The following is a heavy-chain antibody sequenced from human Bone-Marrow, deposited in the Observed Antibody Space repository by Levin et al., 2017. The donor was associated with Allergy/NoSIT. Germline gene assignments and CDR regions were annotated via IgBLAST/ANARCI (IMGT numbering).Heavy chain of an antibody. CDR3: ARHRTVNDAFDM. J-gene: IGHJ3*02. CDR1: GYSFTHYW. CDR2: IYPGDFDT. V-gene: IGHV5-51*01. Sequence: GESLKISCKGSGYSFTHYWIGWVRQMPGKGLEWMGTIYPGDFDTRYSPSFQGQVIISADKSISTAYLQWSSLKASDTAIYYCARHRTVNDAFDMWGQGTMVNVSA. D-gene: IGHD1-1*01.